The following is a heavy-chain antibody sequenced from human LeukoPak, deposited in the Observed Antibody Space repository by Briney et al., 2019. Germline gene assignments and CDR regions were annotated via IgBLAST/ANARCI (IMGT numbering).Heavy chain of an antibody. J-gene: IGHJ4*02. V-gene: IGHV3-23*01. CDR1: GFTFSAYG. CDR2: VSGADGTT. CDR3: AKDEAY. Sequence: GGSLRLSCAASGFTFSAYGMSWVRQSPRKGLEWVSGVSGADGTTYYADSVKGRFTISRDNSKSTLYLQMNNLRAEDTAVYYCAKDEAYWGQGTLVTVSS.